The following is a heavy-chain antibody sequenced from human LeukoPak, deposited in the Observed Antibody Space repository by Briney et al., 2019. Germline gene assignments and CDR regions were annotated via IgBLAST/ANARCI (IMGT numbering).Heavy chain of an antibody. J-gene: IGHJ3*02. D-gene: IGHD2-2*01. CDR1: GGTFSSYA. CDR2: IIPILGIA. Sequence: EASVKVSCKASGGTFSSYAISWVRQAPGQGLEWMGRIIPILGIANYAQKFQGRVTITADKSTSTAYMELSSLRSEDTAVYYCARGEVTGYCSSTSCYAGDAFDIWGQGTKVTVSS. CDR3: ARGEVTGYCSSTSCYAGDAFDI. V-gene: IGHV1-69*04.